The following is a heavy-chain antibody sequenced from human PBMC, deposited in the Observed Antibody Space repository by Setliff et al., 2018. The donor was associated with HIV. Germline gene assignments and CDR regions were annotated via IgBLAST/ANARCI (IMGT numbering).Heavy chain of an antibody. CDR1: GYTFASYG. D-gene: IGHD6-6*01. V-gene: IGHV1-18*01. CDR2: ISAFNGDT. CDR3: ARDYRDSSSSDY. J-gene: IGHJ4*02. Sequence: EASVKVSCKASGYTFASYGINWVRQVSGQGPEWMGWISAFNGDTKYAPKFHGRVTMTTDTSSNTAYMELRSLRSDDTAVYYCARDYRDSSSSDYWGQGTLVTVSS.